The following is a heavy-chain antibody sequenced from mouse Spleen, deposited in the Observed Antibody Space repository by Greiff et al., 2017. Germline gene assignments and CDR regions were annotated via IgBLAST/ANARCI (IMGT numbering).Heavy chain of an antibody. CDR3: ARSGDYEDY. Sequence: VQLKESGPELVKPGASVKMSCKASGYTFTDYNMHWVKQSHGKSLEWIGYINPNNGGTSYNQKFKGKATLTVNKSSSTAYMELRSLTSEDSAVYYCARSGDYEDYWGQGTTLTVSS. D-gene: IGHD2-4*01. V-gene: IGHV1-22*01. CDR1: GYTFTDYN. J-gene: IGHJ2*01. CDR2: INPNNGGT.